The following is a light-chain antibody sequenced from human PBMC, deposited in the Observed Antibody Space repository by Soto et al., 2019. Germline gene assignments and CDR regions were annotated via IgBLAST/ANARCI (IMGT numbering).Light chain of an antibody. CDR2: GNT. J-gene: IGLJ1*01. Sequence: QSVLTQPPSVSGAPGQRVTISCTGSSSNIGAGYPVHWYQQLPGTAPKLLIHGNTNRPSGVPDRFSGSRSGLAITGLQAEDEADYYCAAWDARLSGYVFGTGTKVTVL. CDR3: AAWDARLSGYV. CDR1: SSNIGAGYP. V-gene: IGLV1-40*01.